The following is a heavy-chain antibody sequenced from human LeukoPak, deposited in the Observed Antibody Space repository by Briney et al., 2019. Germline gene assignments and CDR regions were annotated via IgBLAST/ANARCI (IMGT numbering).Heavy chain of an antibody. CDR2: INPSGGST. J-gene: IGHJ4*02. CDR3: ASGEPKYYDILTGYYPFDY. D-gene: IGHD3-9*01. Sequence: ASVKVSCKASGYTFTSYYMHWVRQAPGQGLEWMGIINPSGGSTSYAQEFQGRVTMTRDTSTSTVYMELSSLRSEDTAVYYCASGEPKYYDILTGYYPFDYWGQGTLVTVSS. V-gene: IGHV1-46*01. CDR1: GYTFTSYY.